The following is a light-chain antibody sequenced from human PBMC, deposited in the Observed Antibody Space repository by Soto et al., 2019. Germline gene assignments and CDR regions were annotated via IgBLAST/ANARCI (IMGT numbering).Light chain of an antibody. CDR2: EVS. CDR1: NSDIGSYNY. Sequence: QSVLTQPASVPGSSGQSITISCSGTNSDIGSYNYVSWYLQHPGKAPKLIVFEVSNRPSGISDRFSGSKSGNTAYLTISGLQTEDEAVYYCNSFTSSNTLPYVFGTGTKVT. J-gene: IGLJ1*01. V-gene: IGLV2-14*01. CDR3: NSFTSSNTLPYV.